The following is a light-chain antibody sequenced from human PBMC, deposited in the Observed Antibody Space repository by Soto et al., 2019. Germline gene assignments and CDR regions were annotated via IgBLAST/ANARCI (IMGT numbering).Light chain of an antibody. CDR1: QSVLYTPNNKDY. V-gene: IGKV4-1*01. CDR3: QQYYSTPLT. J-gene: IGKJ4*01. CDR2: WAS. Sequence: DIVVTQFPDSLAVSLGERATINCKSSQSVLYTPNNKDYLAWYQQKPGQPPKLLIYWASTRESGVPDRFSGSGSGTDFTLTISILQAEDVAVYYCQQYYSTPLTFGGGTKVEIK.